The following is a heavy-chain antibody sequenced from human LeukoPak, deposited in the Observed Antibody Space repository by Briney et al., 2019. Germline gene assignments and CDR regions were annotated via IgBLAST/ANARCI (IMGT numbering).Heavy chain of an antibody. Sequence: GESLNISCTGSGYSFTSYWISWVRQMPGQGLEWRGSIDHSDSYTKYSTSFQGHVTISADKSISTAYLQWSSLKASDTAMYYCARRGNCSSTSCPRGRGCYYYGMDVWGKGTTVTVSS. CDR3: ARRGNCSSTSCPRGRGCYYYGMDV. CDR1: GYSFTSYW. CDR2: IDHSDSYT. V-gene: IGHV5-10-1*01. J-gene: IGHJ6*04. D-gene: IGHD2-2*01.